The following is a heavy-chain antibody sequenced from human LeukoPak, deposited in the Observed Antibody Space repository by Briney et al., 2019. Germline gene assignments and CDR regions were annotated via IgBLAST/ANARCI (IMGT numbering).Heavy chain of an antibody. D-gene: IGHD3-3*01. CDR3: AAITIFGVVASGSDY. Sequence: ASVKVSCKASGYTFTGYYMHWVRQAPGQGLEWMGWINPNSGGTNYAQKLQGRVTMTRDTSISTAYMELSRLRSDDTAVYYCAAITIFGVVASGSDYWGQGTLVTVSS. CDR2: INPNSGGT. V-gene: IGHV1-2*02. J-gene: IGHJ4*02. CDR1: GYTFTGYY.